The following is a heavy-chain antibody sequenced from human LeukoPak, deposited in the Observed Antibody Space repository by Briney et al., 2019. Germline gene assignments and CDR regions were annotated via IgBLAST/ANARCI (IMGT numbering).Heavy chain of an antibody. Sequence: QPGGSLRLSCAASGLTFRTSWMSWVRQAPGKGLEWVANIKQDGSEKYYVDSVKGRFTISRDNAKNSLYLQMNSLRAEDTAVYYCVRDTYDSRTNWFDPWGQGTLVTVSS. CDR1: GLTFRTSW. D-gene: IGHD3-22*01. CDR2: IKQDGSEK. CDR3: VRDTYDSRTNWFDP. V-gene: IGHV3-7*01. J-gene: IGHJ5*02.